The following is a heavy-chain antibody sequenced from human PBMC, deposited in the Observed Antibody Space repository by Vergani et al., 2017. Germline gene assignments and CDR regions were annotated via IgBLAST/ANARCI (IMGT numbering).Heavy chain of an antibody. V-gene: IGHV4-38-2*01. CDR1: GFSIDNGYY. J-gene: IGHJ6*02. Sequence: QVQLQESGPGLVKPSETLSLTCAVSGFSIDNGYYWDWIRQPPGKGLEWIGSIYRTGRTHFNPSLKSRVTISVDTSNNHFSLRLNSLTAADTAVYYCAREVGGYYPRSHYYYGMDVWGQGTTVTVSS. D-gene: IGHD1-26*01. CDR3: AREVGGYYPRSHYYYGMDV. CDR2: IYRTGRT.